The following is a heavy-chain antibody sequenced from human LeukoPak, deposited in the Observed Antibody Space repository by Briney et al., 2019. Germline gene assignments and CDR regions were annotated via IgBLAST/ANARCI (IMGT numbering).Heavy chain of an antibody. CDR1: GYTFTGYY. J-gene: IGHJ5*02. CDR3: ARDSVLLWFGESPYNWFDP. CDR2: INPNSGGT. V-gene: IGHV1-2*02. D-gene: IGHD3-10*01. Sequence: GASVKVSCKASGYTFTGYYMHWVRQAPGQGLEWMGWINPNSGGTNYAQKFQGRVTMTRDTSISTAYMELSRLRSDDTAVYYCARDSVLLWFGESPYNWFDPWGQGTLVTVSS.